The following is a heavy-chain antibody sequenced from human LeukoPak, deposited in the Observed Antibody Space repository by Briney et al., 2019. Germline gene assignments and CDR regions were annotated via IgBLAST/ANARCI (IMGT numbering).Heavy chain of an antibody. J-gene: IGHJ4*02. CDR2: IYPGDSDT. V-gene: IGHV5-51*01. Sequence: GESLKISCKGSGYSINNYWIGWVRQMPGKGLEWMGIIYPGDSDTRYSPSFQGQVTISADKSISTAYLQWSSLKASDTAMYYRARPSSESYYGVDYWGQGTLVTVSS. D-gene: IGHD1-26*01. CDR1: GYSINNYW. CDR3: ARPSSESYYGVDY.